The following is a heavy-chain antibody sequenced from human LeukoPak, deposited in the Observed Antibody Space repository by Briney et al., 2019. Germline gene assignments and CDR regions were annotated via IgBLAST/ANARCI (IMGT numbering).Heavy chain of an antibody. V-gene: IGHV4-4*07. CDR1: GGSMTNYY. Sequence: PSETLSLTCTVSGGSMTNYYWSWIRQPAGKGLEWIGRIYTSGSTNYNPSLKSRVTMSVDTSKNQFSLKLSSVTAADTAVYYCARAGEYSSGWQDFDYWGQGTLVTVSS. CDR3: ARAGEYSSGWQDFDY. J-gene: IGHJ4*02. CDR2: IYTSGST. D-gene: IGHD6-19*01.